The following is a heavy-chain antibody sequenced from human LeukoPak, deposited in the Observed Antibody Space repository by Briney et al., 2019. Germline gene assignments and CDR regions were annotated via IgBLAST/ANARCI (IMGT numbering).Heavy chain of an antibody. Sequence: GGSLRLSCAASGLTFSSCAMSWVRQAPGKGLEWVSAMSGSGGSTYYADSVKGRFTISRDNSKNTLYLQMNSLRAEDTAVYYCAKDGEDGLFYYDSSGYGAFDIWGQGTMVTVSS. J-gene: IGHJ3*02. D-gene: IGHD3-22*01. CDR3: AKDGEDGLFYYDSSGYGAFDI. CDR1: GLTFSSCA. V-gene: IGHV3-23*01. CDR2: MSGSGGST.